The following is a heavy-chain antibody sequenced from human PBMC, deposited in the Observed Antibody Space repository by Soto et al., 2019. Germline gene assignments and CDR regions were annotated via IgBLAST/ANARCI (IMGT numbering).Heavy chain of an antibody. CDR1: GFTFSSYG. CDR2: ISYDGSNK. V-gene: IGHV3-30*03. J-gene: IGHJ5*02. CDR3: ARGGITRIYQLPPFDP. D-gene: IGHD2-2*01. Sequence: TGGSLRLSCAASGFTFSSYGMHWVRQAPGKGLEWVAVISYDGSNKYYADSVKGRFTISRDNSKNTLYLQMNSLRAEDTAVYYCARGGITRIYQLPPFDPWSQGTLVTVSS.